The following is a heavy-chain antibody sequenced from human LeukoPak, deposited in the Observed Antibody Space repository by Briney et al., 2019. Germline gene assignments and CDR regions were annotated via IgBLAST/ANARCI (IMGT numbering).Heavy chain of an antibody. J-gene: IGHJ4*02. D-gene: IGHD7-27*01. CDR3: AKRGNWGFFDY. V-gene: IGHV4-38-2*02. Sequence: SETLSLTCTVSGASISSGFYYWSWIRQPAGKGLEWIGIIYHSGSTYYNPSLKSRVTISVDTSKNQFSLKVSSVTAADTAVYYCAKRGNWGFFDYWGQGALVTVSS. CDR1: GASISSGFYY. CDR2: IYHSGST.